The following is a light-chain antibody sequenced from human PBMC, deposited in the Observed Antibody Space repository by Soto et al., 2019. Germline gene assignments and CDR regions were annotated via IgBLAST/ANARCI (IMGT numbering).Light chain of an antibody. J-gene: IGKJ5*01. CDR3: EQTYSTPVT. V-gene: IGKV1-39*01. CDR2: AAS. CDR1: QNIYNY. Sequence: DIQMTQSPSSLSASVGDRVNVTCRTSQNIYNYLNWYQQKPGKAPKLLIYAASSVQSGVPLRFSGSGSGTDFTLTISSLQPEDFATYYCEQTYSTPVTFGQGTRLEVK.